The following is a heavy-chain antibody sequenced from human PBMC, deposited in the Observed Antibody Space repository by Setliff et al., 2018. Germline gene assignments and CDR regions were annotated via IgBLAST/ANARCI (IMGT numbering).Heavy chain of an antibody. CDR2: IYPGDSDT. CDR1: GYSFTSYW. V-gene: IGHV5-51*01. J-gene: IGHJ4*02. Sequence: GESLKISCKGSGYSFTSYWIGWVRQMPGKGLEWMGIIYPGDSDTRHSPSFQGQVTISADKSISTAYLQWSSLKASDTAMYYCARESYDSSGYIYYFDYWGQGTLVTVSS. CDR3: ARESYDSSGYIYYFDY. D-gene: IGHD3-22*01.